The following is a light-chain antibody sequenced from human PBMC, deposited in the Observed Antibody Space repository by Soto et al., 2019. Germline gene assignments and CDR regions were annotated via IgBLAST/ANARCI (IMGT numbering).Light chain of an antibody. CDR2: AAS. J-gene: IGKJ4*01. CDR3: QKCKVAPFS. V-gene: IGKV1-27*01. Sequence: DIQMTQSPSYVSASVGDRVTITCRASQDIGNFLAWYQQKPGKVPKLLIYAASTLQSGVPSRFSGSGSGTDFTLTISSLQPEDVATYYCQKCKVAPFSFGGGTKVDIK. CDR1: QDIGNF.